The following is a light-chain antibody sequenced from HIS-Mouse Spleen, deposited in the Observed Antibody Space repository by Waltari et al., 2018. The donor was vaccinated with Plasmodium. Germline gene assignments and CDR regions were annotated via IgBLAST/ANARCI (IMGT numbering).Light chain of an antibody. CDR2: GAA. CDR1: QSVSSN. J-gene: IGKJ1*01. V-gene: IGKV3-15*01. CDR3: QQYNNWPRT. Sequence: EIVMTQSPATLSVSPGERATLSCRASQSVSSNLAWYQQKPGQAPRLLIYGAATRATGIPARFMGSGDGTEFTLTISSMQSEDFAVYYCQQYNNWPRTFGQGTKVEIK.